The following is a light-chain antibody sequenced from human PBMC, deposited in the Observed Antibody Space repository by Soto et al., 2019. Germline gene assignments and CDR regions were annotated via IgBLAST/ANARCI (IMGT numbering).Light chain of an antibody. J-gene: IGKJ4*02. CDR1: QSVLYSSNNKNY. CDR2: WAS. CDR3: QHHYSTPPA. Sequence: DIVMTQSPDSLAVSLGERATINCKSSQSVLYSSNNKNYLTWYQQKPGQPPRLLIYWASTRESGVPDRFSGSGSETDFNLTISSLQAEDVAVYYCQHHYSTPPAFGGGTKVEIK. V-gene: IGKV4-1*01.